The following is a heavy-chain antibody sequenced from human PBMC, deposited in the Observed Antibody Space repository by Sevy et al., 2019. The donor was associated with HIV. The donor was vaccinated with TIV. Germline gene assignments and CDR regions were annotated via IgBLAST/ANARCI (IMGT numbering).Heavy chain of an antibody. J-gene: IGHJ4*02. CDR1: GGPISTCTNF. Sequence: SETLSLTCIVSGGPISTCTNFWGWIRQPPGKGLEWIGSIYCGGSTYYNSSLKSRVAISVDTSKNQFSLKVNSVSAADTAVYYCARGRITFFDDWGQGALVTVSS. V-gene: IGHV4-39*01. D-gene: IGHD3-16*01. CDR3: ARGRITFFDD. CDR2: IYCGGST.